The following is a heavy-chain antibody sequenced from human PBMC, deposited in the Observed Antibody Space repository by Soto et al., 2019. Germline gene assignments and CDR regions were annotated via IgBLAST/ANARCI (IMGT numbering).Heavy chain of an antibody. V-gene: IGHV1-18*01. J-gene: IGHJ3*02. D-gene: IGHD2-2*02. CDR1: GYTFTSYG. Sequence: GASVKVSCKASGYTFTSYGISWVRQAPGRGLEWMGWISAYNGNTNYAQKLQGRVTMTTDTSTSTAYMELRSLRSDDTAVYYCARGRYCSSTSCYMATDAFDIWGQGTMVTVSS. CDR2: ISAYNGNT. CDR3: ARGRYCSSTSCYMATDAFDI.